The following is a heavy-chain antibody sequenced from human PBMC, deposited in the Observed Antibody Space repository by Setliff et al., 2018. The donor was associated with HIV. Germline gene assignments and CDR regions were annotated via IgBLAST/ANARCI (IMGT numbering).Heavy chain of an antibody. CDR2: IYHSGST. J-gene: IGHJ6*03. CDR3: ARQGGYSGYGFYYYYYYMDV. V-gene: IGHV4-39*01. D-gene: IGHD5-12*01. CDR1: GGSISSSSYY. Sequence: SETLSLTCTVSGGSISSSSYYWGWIRQPPGKGLEWIGSIYHSGSTYYNPSLKSRVTISVDTSKNQFSLKLSSVTAADTAVYYCARQGGYSGYGFYYYYYYMDVWGKGTTVTVSS.